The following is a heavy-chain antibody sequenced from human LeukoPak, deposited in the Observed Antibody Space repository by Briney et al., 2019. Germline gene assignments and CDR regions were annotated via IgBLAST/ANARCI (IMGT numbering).Heavy chain of an antibody. CDR2: IYYSGST. CDR1: GGSIGSSRYY. CDR3: VRQDMGSGCIDY. V-gene: IGHV4-39*01. Sequence: SETLSLTCTVSGGSIGSSRYYWGWIRQPPGKGLEWTGSIYYSGSTYYNPSLKSRVTISVDTSKNQFSLKLSSVTAAGTAVFYCVRQDMGSGCIDYWGQGTLVTVSS. J-gene: IGHJ4*02. D-gene: IGHD6-19*01.